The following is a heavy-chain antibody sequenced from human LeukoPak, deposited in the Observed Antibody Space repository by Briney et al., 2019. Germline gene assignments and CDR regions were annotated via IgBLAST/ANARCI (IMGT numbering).Heavy chain of an antibody. CDR1: GFTFSSYS. D-gene: IGHD3-3*01. CDR3: ARDSAGVVSGAFDI. Sequence: GGSLRLSCAASGFTFSSYSMNWVRQAPGKGLGWVSSISSSSSYIYYADSVKGRFTISRDNAKNSLYLQMNSLRAEDTAVYYCARDSAGVVSGAFDIWGQGTMVTVSS. V-gene: IGHV3-21*01. J-gene: IGHJ3*02. CDR2: ISSSSSYI.